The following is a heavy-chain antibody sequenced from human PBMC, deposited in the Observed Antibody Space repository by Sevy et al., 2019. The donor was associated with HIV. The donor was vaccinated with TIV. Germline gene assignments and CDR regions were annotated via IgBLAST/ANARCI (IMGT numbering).Heavy chain of an antibody. V-gene: IGHV3-48*02. Sequence: GGSLRLSCTVSGFIFSNFAMHWVRQAPGKGLEWVSYISSSSSTIYYADSVKGRFTISRDNAKNSLYLQMNSLRDEDTAVYYCARGPQKAVVVNPFDYWGQGTLVTVSS. CDR2: ISSSSSTI. J-gene: IGHJ4*02. CDR1: GFIFSNFA. CDR3: ARGPQKAVVVNPFDY. D-gene: IGHD3-22*01.